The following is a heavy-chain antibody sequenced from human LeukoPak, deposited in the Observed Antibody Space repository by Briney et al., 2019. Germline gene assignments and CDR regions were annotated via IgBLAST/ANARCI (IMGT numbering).Heavy chain of an antibody. CDR2: ISSSSSTI. CDR1: EFIFSSYS. Sequence: PGGSLRLSCAVSEFIFSSYSMNWVRQTPGKGLEWVSYISSSSSTIYYADSVKGRFTISKDNAKNSLYLQMNSLRAEDTAVYYCARDGWELSDTVEYFQHWGQGTLVTVSS. J-gene: IGHJ1*01. V-gene: IGHV3-48*04. D-gene: IGHD1-26*01. CDR3: ARDGWELSDTVEYFQH.